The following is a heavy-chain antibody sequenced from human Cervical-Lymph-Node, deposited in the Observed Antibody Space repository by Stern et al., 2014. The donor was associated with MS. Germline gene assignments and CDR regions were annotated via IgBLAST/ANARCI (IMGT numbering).Heavy chain of an antibody. J-gene: IGHJ6*02. D-gene: IGHD3-3*01. CDR3: ARDSRITTTLGDYYGMDV. Sequence: QVQLVQSGAEVKKPGSSVKVSCKASGGTFSSYTISWVRQAPGQGLEWMGRIIPILGIANYAQKFQGRVTITADKSTSTAYMELSSLRSEDTAVYYCARDSRITTTLGDYYGMDVWGQGTTVTVSS. V-gene: IGHV1-69*08. CDR1: GGTFSSYT. CDR2: IIPILGIA.